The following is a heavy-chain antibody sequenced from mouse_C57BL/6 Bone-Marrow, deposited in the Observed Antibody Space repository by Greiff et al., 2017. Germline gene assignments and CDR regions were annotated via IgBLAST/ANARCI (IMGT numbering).Heavy chain of an antibody. CDR1: GFTFSDYY. D-gene: IGHD1-1*01. Sequence: EVKLMESEGGLVQPGSSMKLSCTASGFTFSDYYMAWVRQVPEKGLEWVANINYDGSSTYYLDSLKSRFIISRDNAKNILYLQMSSLKSEDTATYYCARENLYGYYFDYWGQGTTLTVSS. V-gene: IGHV5-16*01. CDR3: ARENLYGYYFDY. CDR2: INYDGSST. J-gene: IGHJ2*01.